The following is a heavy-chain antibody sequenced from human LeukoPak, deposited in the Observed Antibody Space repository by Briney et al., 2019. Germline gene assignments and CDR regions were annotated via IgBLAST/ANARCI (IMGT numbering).Heavy chain of an antibody. CDR2: ISSSGSTI. CDR1: GFTFSDYY. CDR3: ARDRYYYGSGSSYNPPTTFDY. Sequence: GGSLRLSCAASGFTFSDYYMSWIRQAPGKGLEWVSYISSSGSTIYYADSVKGRFTISRDNAKNSLYLQMNSLRAEDTAVYYCARDRYYYGSGSSYNPPTTFDYWGQGTLVTVSS. J-gene: IGHJ4*02. D-gene: IGHD3-10*01. V-gene: IGHV3-11*04.